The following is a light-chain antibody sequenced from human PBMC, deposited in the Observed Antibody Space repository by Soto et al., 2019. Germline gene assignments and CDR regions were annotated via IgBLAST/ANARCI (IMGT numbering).Light chain of an antibody. Sequence: QSVLTQPASVSGSPGQSITISCTGTSSDVGGYNYVSWYQQHPGKAPKLMIYHVSNRPSGVSNRFSGSKSGNTASLTISGLQAEDEADYYFSSYASSSTLYVFGAGTKLTVI. V-gene: IGLV2-14*03. CDR2: HVS. CDR1: SSDVGGYNY. J-gene: IGLJ1*01. CDR3: SSYASSSTLYV.